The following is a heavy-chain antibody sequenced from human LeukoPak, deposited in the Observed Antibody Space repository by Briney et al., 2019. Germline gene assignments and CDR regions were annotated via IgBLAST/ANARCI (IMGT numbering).Heavy chain of an antibody. Sequence: SETLSLTCAAYGGSFSGYYWSWIRQPPGKGLEWIGEINHSGSTNYNPSLKSRVTISVDTSKNQFSLKLSSVTAADTAVYYCARGRAVADFDYWGQGTLVTVSS. D-gene: IGHD6-19*01. J-gene: IGHJ4*02. CDR1: GGSFSGYY. CDR3: ARGRAVADFDY. CDR2: INHSGST. V-gene: IGHV4-34*01.